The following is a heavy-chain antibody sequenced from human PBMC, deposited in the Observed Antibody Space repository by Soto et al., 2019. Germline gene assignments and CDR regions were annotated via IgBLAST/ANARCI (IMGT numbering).Heavy chain of an antibody. CDR2: IYYSGST. V-gene: IGHV4-39*01. Sequence: SETLSLTCTVSGGSISSSSYYWGWIRQPPGKGLEWIGSIYYSGSTYYNPSPKSRVTISVDSSKNQFSLKLSSVTAADTAVYYCARLGRGLGYGDYDNHKKYAFDIWGQGTMVTVSS. CDR1: GGSISSSSYY. CDR3: ARLGRGLGYGDYDNHKKYAFDI. J-gene: IGHJ3*02. D-gene: IGHD4-17*01.